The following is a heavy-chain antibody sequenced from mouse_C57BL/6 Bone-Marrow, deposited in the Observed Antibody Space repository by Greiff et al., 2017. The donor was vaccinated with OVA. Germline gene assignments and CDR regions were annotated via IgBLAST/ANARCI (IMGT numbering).Heavy chain of an antibody. CDR2: IYPRSGNT. Sequence: VQVVESGAELARPGASVKLSCKASGYTFTSYGISWVKQRTGQGLEWIGEIYPRSGNTYYNEKFKGKATLTADKSSSTAYMELRSLTSEDSAVYFCARDLYDGYPYYFDYWGQGTTLTVSS. V-gene: IGHV1-81*01. CDR1: GYTFTSYG. D-gene: IGHD2-3*01. CDR3: ARDLYDGYPYYFDY. J-gene: IGHJ2*01.